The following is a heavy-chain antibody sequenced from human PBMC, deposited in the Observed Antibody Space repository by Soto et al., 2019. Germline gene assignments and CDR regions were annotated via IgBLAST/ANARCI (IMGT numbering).Heavy chain of an antibody. CDR2: ISGSGGST. V-gene: IGHV3-23*01. D-gene: IGHD1-26*01. CDR3: AKRLGIVGAKFAFDI. J-gene: IGHJ3*02. CDR1: GFTFSSYA. Sequence: EVQLLESGGGLVQPGGSLRLSCAASGFTFSSYAMTWVRQAPGKGLEWVSAISGSGGSTYYADSVKGRFTISRDNSKSTLYRQMNSLRAEDTAVYYCAKRLGIVGAKFAFDIWGQGTMVTVSS.